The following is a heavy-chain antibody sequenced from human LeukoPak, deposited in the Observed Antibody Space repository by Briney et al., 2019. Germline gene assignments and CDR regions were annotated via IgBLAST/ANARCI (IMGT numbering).Heavy chain of an antibody. CDR3: ARAGNDYNNYQTPY. V-gene: IGHV3-49*04. CDR2: IRSKLYGETT. D-gene: IGHD4-11*01. Sequence: GGSLRLSCTVSGFTFGENDMSWVRQAPGKGLELVGIIRSKLYGETTEYAASVKGRFTISRDDDKSIAFLQLNSLKTEDTAVYYCARAGNDYNNYQTPYWGQGTLVTVAS. CDR1: GFTFGEND. J-gene: IGHJ4*02.